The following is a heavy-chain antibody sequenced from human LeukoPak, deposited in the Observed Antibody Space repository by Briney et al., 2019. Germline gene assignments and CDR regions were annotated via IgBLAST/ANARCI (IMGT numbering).Heavy chain of an antibody. CDR2: ISYDGSNK. Sequence: GGSLRLSCAASGFTFSSYAMHWVRQAPGKGLEWVAVISYDGSNKYYADSVKGRFTISRDNSKNTLYLQMNSLRAEDTAVYYCARPSERPTYYDFWSVKYGMDVWGQGTTVTVSS. V-gene: IGHV3-30*04. CDR1: GFTFSSYA. CDR3: ARPSERPTYYDFWSVKYGMDV. J-gene: IGHJ6*02. D-gene: IGHD3-3*01.